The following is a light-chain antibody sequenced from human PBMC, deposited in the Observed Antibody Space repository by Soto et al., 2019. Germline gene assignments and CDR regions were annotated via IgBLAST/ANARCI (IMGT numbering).Light chain of an antibody. J-gene: IGKJ1*01. V-gene: IGKV1-6*01. CDR1: QGISNE. Sequence: IQMTQSPSSLSASVGDRVTITCRASQGISNELGWYQQRPGKAPKVLIYGTSNLQSGVPSRFSGSASGTDFTLTISSLQPEDFATYYCLQDFTYPWTFGQGTKVEMK. CDR2: GTS. CDR3: LQDFTYPWT.